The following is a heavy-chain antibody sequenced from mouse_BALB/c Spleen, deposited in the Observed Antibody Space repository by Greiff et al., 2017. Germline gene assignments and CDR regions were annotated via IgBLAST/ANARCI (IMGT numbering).Heavy chain of an antibody. Sequence: EVQLQQSGAELAKPGASVKMSCKASGYTFTSYWMHWVKQRPGQGLEWIGAIYPGNSDTSYNQKFKGKAKLTAVTSASTAYMELSSLTNEDSAVYYCTSMITTFAYWGQGTLVTVSA. CDR2: IYPGNSDT. D-gene: IGHD2-4*01. V-gene: IGHV1-5*01. J-gene: IGHJ3*01. CDR1: GYTFTSYW. CDR3: TSMITTFAY.